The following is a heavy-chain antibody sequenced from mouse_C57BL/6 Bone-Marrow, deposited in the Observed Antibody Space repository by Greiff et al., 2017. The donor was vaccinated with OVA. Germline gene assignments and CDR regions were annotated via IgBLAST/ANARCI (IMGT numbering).Heavy chain of an antibody. V-gene: IGHV1-15*01. CDR2: IDPETGGT. CDR1: GYTFTDYE. D-gene: IGHD2-5*01. J-gene: IGHJ4*01. CDR3: TRGYSNYYAMDY. Sequence: VQLQQSGAELVRPGASVTLSCKASGYTFTDYEMHWVKQTPVHGLEWIGAIDPETGGTAYNQKVKGKAILTADKSSSTAYIELRSLTSVDSAVYYCTRGYSNYYAMDYWGQGTSVTVSS.